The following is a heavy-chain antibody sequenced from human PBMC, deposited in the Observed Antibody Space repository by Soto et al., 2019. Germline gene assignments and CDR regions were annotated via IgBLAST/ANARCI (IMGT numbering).Heavy chain of an antibody. V-gene: IGHV3-23*01. CDR1: GFTFSSYA. Sequence: GGSLRLSCAASGFTFSSYAMSWVRQAPGKGLEWVSAISGSGGSTYYADSVKGRFTISRDNSKNTLYLQMNSLRAEDTAVYYCANSITVFGVADTWMDVWGKALTVTGSS. D-gene: IGHD3-3*01. CDR3: ANSITVFGVADTWMDV. CDR2: ISGSGGST. J-gene: IGHJ6*04.